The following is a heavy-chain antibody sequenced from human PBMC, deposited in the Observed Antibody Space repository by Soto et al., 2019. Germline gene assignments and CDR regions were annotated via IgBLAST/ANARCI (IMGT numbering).Heavy chain of an antibody. CDR2: ISGSGGAT. Sequence: XVCLRLACVVCGFSPSSYAKSWVRQAPGKGLEWVSGISGSGGATSYADSVKGRFTISRDNSKNTLYLQMNSLSAEDTAIYYCAKDPIMASSSFNYFDLCGQRALVTVPS. D-gene: IGHD6-13*01. J-gene: IGHJ4*02. V-gene: IGHV3-23*01. CDR1: GFSPSSYA. CDR3: AKDPIMASSSFNYFDL.